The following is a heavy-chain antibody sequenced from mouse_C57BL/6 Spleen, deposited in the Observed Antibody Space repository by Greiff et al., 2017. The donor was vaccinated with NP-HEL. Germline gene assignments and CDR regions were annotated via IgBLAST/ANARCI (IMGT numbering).Heavy chain of an antibody. J-gene: IGHJ2*01. CDR3: ARDQGGDY. Sequence: EVKLVESGGGLVKPGGSLKLSCAASGFTFSSYAMSWVRQTPEKRLEWVATISDGGSYTYFPDNVQGRFTISRDNAKNNLYLQMSHLKSEDTAMYYCARDQGGDYWGQGTTLTVSS. CDR2: ISDGGSYT. D-gene: IGHD1-1*02. V-gene: IGHV5-4*01. CDR1: GFTFSSYA.